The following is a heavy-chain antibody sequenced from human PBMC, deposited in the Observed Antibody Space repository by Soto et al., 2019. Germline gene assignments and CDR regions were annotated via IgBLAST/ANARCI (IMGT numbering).Heavy chain of an antibody. D-gene: IGHD2-15*01. Sequence: LVQSGAEVXXXXSSVKVSCKAXGXXXXXXAISWVXQXXXXXXXXMGGIIPIFGTANYAQKFQGRVTITADESTSTAYMELSSLRSEDTAVYYCARRIGAPATYYGMDVWGQGTTVTVSS. V-gene: IGHV1-69*01. CDR1: GXXXXXXA. J-gene: IGHJ6*02. CDR2: IIPIFGTA. CDR3: ARRIGAPATYYGMDV.